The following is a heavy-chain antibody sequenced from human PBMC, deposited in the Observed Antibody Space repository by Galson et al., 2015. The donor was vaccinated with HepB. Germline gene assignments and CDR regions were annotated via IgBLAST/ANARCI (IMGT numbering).Heavy chain of an antibody. CDR3: ARETEWDPLRGALDY. J-gene: IGHJ4*02. Sequence: SVKVSCKASGGTFSSYTISWVRQAPGQGLEWMGGIIPILGITHYAQKFQGRVTITADKATTTAYMELSSLRSEDTAVYYCARETEWDPLRGALDYWGQGTLVTVSS. CDR1: GGTFSSYT. V-gene: IGHV1-69*10. CDR2: IIPILGIT. D-gene: IGHD1-26*01.